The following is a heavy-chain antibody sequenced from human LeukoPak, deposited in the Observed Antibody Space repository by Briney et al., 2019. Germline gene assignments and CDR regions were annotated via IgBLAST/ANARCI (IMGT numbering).Heavy chain of an antibody. D-gene: IGHD3-10*01. CDR3: ARDRFGRSPREAFDI. J-gene: IGHJ3*02. CDR1: GGTFSSYA. V-gene: IGHV1-69*13. CDR2: IIPIFGTA. Sequence: ASVKVSCRASGGTFSSYAISWVRQAPGQGLEWMGGIIPIFGTANYAQKFQGRVTITADESTSTAYMELGSLRSEDTAVYYCARDRFGRSPREAFDIWGQGTMVTVSS.